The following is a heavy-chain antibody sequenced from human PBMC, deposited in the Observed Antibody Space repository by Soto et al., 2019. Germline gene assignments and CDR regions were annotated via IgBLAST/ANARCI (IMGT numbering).Heavy chain of an antibody. Sequence: GESLKISCKASGYSITSDWIGWVRQMPGKGLEWMGIIYPRDSDTRYSPPFEGQVTISADKTTNTAYLQWSSLKASDTAIYYCVRHHIVATPRGWFDPWGQGTLVTVSS. CDR2: IYPRDSDT. CDR3: VRHHIVATPRGWFDP. CDR1: GYSITSDW. J-gene: IGHJ5*02. V-gene: IGHV5-51*01. D-gene: IGHD5-12*01.